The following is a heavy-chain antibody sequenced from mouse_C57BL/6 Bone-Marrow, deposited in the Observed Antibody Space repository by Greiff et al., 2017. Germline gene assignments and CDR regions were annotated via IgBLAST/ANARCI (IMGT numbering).Heavy chain of an antibody. D-gene: IGHD1-1*01. Sequence: VQLKQSGPELVKPGASVKISCKASGYTFTDYYMNWVKQSHGKSLEWIGDINPNSGGTSYNEKLKGKATLSVDKSSSTAYMELLSLTSEDSAVYYCAIDYYCNSCYFAYWGQGTILTVSS. CDR3: AIDYYCNSCYFAY. J-gene: IGHJ2*01. CDR1: GYTFTDYY. CDR2: INPNSGGT. V-gene: IGHV1-26*01.